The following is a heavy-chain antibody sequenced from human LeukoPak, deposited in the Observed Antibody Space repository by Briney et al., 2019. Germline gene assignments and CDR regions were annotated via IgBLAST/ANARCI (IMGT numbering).Heavy chain of an antibody. Sequence: GGSLRLSCAASGFTFSSYAMHWVRQAPGKGLEWVAVISYDGSNKYYADSVKGRFTISRDNSKNTLYLQMNSLRAEDTAVYYCARSSSRGDYLNYGMDVWGQGTTVTVSS. D-gene: IGHD6-6*01. CDR1: GFTFSSYA. CDR3: ARSSSRGDYLNYGMDV. CDR2: ISYDGSNK. V-gene: IGHV3-30-3*01. J-gene: IGHJ6*02.